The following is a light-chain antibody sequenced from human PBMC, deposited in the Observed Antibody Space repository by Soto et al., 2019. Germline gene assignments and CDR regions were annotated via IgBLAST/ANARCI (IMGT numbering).Light chain of an antibody. CDR1: QGISSS. V-gene: IGKV1-9*01. J-gene: IGKJ4*01. CDR3: QQLNSYPTLT. CDR2: AAS. Sequence: DIQLTQSTSFLSASVGDRVTITCRASQGISSSLAWYQQKPGKAPKLLIYAASTLQSGVPSRFSGSGSGTEFTLTISSLQPEDFATYYCQQLNSYPTLTFGGGTKVEIK.